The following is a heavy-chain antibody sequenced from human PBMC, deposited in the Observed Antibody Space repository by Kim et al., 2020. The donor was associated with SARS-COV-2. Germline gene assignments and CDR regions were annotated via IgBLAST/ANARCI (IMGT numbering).Heavy chain of an antibody. Sequence: SGPTLVKLTQTLTLTCTFSGFSLSTSGVGVGWVRQPPGKALEWLALIYWDDDKRYSPSLKSRLTITTDTSKNQMVLTMTNMDPVDTATYYCAHPASAAGGWGFDYWGQGTLVTVSS. J-gene: IGHJ4*02. V-gene: IGHV2-5*02. CDR3: AHPASAAGGWGFDY. D-gene: IGHD6-13*01. CDR2: IYWDDDK. CDR1: GFSLSTSGVG.